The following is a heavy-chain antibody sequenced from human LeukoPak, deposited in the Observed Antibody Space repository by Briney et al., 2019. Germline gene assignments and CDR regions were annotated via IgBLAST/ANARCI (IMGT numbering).Heavy chain of an antibody. V-gene: IGHV4-30-2*01. J-gene: IGHJ4*02. CDR3: ARVRDGYNQFDY. Sequence: PSETLSLTCAVSGGSISSGGYFWSWIRQPPGKGLEWIGYIYHSGSTYYNPSLKSRVTISVDRSKNQFSLKLSSVTAADTAVYYCARVRDGYNQFDYWGQGTLATVSS. CDR2: IYHSGST. CDR1: GGSISSGGYF. D-gene: IGHD5-24*01.